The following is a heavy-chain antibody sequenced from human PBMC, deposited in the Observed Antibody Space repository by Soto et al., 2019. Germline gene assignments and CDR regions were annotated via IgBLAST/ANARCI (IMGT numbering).Heavy chain of an antibody. J-gene: IGHJ4*01. CDR1: GASLSSGGYS. CDR3: VRGSYTGPLDY. D-gene: IGHD4-4*01. V-gene: IGHV4-30-2*01. CDR2: VYHTGAA. Sequence: PSETLSLTCTVSGASLSSGGYSWNWLRQPPGRGLEWLGYVYHTGAAIYNASLQSRLYISVDVSKSQFSLNLHSLTAADTAVYFCVRGSYTGPLDYWGPGTPVTVSS.